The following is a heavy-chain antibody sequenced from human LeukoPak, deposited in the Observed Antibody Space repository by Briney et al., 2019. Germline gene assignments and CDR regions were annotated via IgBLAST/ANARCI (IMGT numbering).Heavy chain of an antibody. V-gene: IGHV3-30*04. J-gene: IGHJ4*02. CDR2: ISYDGSNK. Sequence: GGSLRLSCAASGFTFSSYAMHWVRQAPGMGLEWVAVISYDGSNKYYADSVKGRFTISRDNSKNTLYLQMNSLRAEDTAVYYCARDGEAPYSYGLYFDYWGQGTLVTVSS. CDR1: GFTFSSYA. CDR3: ARDGEAPYSYGLYFDY. D-gene: IGHD5-18*01.